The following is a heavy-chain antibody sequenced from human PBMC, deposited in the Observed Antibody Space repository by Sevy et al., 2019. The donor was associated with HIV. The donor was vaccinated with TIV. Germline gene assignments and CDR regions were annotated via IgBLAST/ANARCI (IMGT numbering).Heavy chain of an antibody. CDR3: ARDSAGGYFDY. CDR1: GFTFSSYI. Sequence: GGSLRLSCAASGFTFSSYIMNWVRHTPGKGLEWVSSISSSSSYIYHADSVKGRFTISRDNAKNSLYLQMNSLRAEDTAVYYCARDSAGGYFDYWGQGTLVTVSS. D-gene: IGHD3-10*01. V-gene: IGHV3-21*01. J-gene: IGHJ4*02. CDR2: ISSSSSYI.